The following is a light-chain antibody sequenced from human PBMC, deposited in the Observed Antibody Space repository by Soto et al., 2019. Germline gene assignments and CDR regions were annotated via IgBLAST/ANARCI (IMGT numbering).Light chain of an antibody. J-gene: IGKJ3*01. CDR1: QSVSSW. Sequence: DVQMTQSPSTLSASVGDTITIICRASQSVSSWVAWYQQKPGKAPKLLIYKASSLESGIPSRFSGSGSGTEFTLTITSLQTDGLATYYCQQYDSYPLTFGPGTTVDIK. V-gene: IGKV1-5*03. CDR2: KAS. CDR3: QQYDSYPLT.